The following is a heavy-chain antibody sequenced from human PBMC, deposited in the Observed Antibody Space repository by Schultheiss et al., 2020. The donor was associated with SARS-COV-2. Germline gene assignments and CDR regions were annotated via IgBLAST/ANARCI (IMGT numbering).Heavy chain of an antibody. Sequence: GGSLRLSCAASGFTFSSYGMHWVRQAPGKGLEWVAVISYDGSNKYYADSVKGRFTISRDNSKNTLYLQMNSLRAEDTAVYYCARGERGDSSGWWNYYYYYGMDVWGQGTTVTVSS. CDR2: ISYDGSNK. D-gene: IGHD6-19*01. J-gene: IGHJ6*02. V-gene: IGHV3-30*03. CDR3: ARGERGDSSGWWNYYYYYGMDV. CDR1: GFTFSSYG.